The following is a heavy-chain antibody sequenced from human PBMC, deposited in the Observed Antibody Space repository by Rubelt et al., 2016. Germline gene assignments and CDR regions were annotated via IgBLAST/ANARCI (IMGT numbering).Heavy chain of an antibody. J-gene: IGHJ4*02. CDR1: GSTFTSYG. CDR2: LSAYNGNT. D-gene: IGHD3-16*01. Sequence: QVQLVQSGAEVKKPGASVKVSCKASGSTFTSYGISWVRQAPGQGLAWMGWLSAYNGNTNYAQKLQGRVTMTTDTSTSTDYMELRSLGSDDTAVDYCAGYLGSEGEFDYWGQGTLVTVSS. V-gene: IGHV1-18*01. CDR3: AGYLGSEGEFDY.